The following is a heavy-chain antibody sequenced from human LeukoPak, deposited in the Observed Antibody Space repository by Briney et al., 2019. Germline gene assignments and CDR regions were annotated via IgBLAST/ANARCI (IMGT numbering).Heavy chain of an antibody. Sequence: GGSLRLSCSASGFTFSSYAMHWVRQAPGKGLEYVSVISSNGGSTYYADSVKGRFTISRDNSKNTLYLQVSSLRAEDTAAYYCVKGTYYYGSGSSFDIWGQGTMVTVSS. CDR1: GFTFSSYA. J-gene: IGHJ3*02. D-gene: IGHD3-10*01. V-gene: IGHV3-64D*06. CDR3: VKGTYYYGSGSSFDI. CDR2: ISSNGGST.